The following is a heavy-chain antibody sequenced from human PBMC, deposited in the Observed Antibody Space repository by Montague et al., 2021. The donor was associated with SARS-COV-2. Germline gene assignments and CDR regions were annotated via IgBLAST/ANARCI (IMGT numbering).Heavy chain of an antibody. D-gene: IGHD2-2*01. Sequence: SETLSLTCAVYGGSFSGYYWSWIRQPPGKGLEWIREINHSGSTNYNPSLKSRVTISVDTSKSQFSLNMSSVTAADTAVYYCARVRAVPAAMRIFTLGRSYYGMDVWGQGTTVTVSS. CDR2: INHSGST. CDR1: GGSFSGYY. V-gene: IGHV4-34*01. CDR3: ARVRAVPAAMRIFTLGRSYYGMDV. J-gene: IGHJ6*02.